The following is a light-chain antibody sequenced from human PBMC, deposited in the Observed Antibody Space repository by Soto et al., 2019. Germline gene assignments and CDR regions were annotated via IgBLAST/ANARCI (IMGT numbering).Light chain of an antibody. Sequence: DIQISQSPSTLFASFRGRFILPCRASQSIGNWLAWYQQKPGKAPKLLIYKASSLESGVPTRFSGSGSGTDFTLTISSLQPEDFATYYCQQYNSYVFGPGTKVDIK. V-gene: IGKV1-5*03. CDR2: KAS. J-gene: IGKJ3*01. CDR3: QQYNSYV. CDR1: QSIGNW.